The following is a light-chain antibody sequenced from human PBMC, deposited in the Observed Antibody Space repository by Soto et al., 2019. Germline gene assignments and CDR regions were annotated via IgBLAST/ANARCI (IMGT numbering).Light chain of an antibody. CDR2: DAS. CDR1: QDISNY. V-gene: IGKV1-33*01. J-gene: IGKJ4*01. CDR3: QQSDSLPLT. Sequence: DIQMTQSPSSLSASVGDRVTITCQASQDISNYLNWYQQKPGKATKDLIYDASNLKTGVPSRFSGSGSGTDFTFTITSLQPEDIAAYYCQQSDSLPLTFXGGTKEDIK.